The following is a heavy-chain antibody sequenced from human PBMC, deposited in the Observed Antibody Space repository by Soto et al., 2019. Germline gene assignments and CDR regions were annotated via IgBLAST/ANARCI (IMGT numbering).Heavy chain of an antibody. Sequence: QVQLQQWGAGLLKPSETLSLTCAVYGGSFSGYYWSWIRQPPGKGLEWIGEINHSESTNYNPSLKSRVTISVDTSKNQFALKLSSVTAADTPVYYCARGVGYCTIGVCSFDYWGQGTLVTVSS. J-gene: IGHJ4*02. V-gene: IGHV4-34*01. CDR3: ARGVGYCTIGVCSFDY. D-gene: IGHD2-8*01. CDR1: GGSFSGYY. CDR2: INHSEST.